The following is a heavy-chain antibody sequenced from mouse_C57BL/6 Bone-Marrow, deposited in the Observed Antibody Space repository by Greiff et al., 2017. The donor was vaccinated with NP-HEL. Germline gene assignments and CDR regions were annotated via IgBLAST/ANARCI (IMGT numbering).Heavy chain of an antibody. CDR3: ARWASIYYDYDGWYFDV. CDR2: INPNNGGT. V-gene: IGHV1-26*01. J-gene: IGHJ1*03. D-gene: IGHD2-4*01. Sequence: EVQLQQSGPELVKPGASVKISCKASGYTFTDYYINWVKQSHGKSLEWIGDINPNNGGTSYNQKFKGKATLTVDKSSSTAYMELRSLTSEDSAVYYCARWASIYYDYDGWYFDVWGTGTTVTVSS. CDR1: GYTFTDYY.